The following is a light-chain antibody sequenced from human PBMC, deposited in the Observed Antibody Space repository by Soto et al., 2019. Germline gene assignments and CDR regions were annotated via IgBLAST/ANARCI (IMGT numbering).Light chain of an antibody. CDR1: TSNIGKNT. V-gene: IGLV1-36*01. Sequence: QLVLTQPPSVSEGPGQRVTISCSGSTSNIGKNTVNWYQQLPGEAPKLFIYYDDLLASGVSDRFSGSKSGTSASLAISGLQSEDEADYYCGAWDDSLNGCVFGGGTKLTVL. J-gene: IGLJ3*02. CDR2: YDD. CDR3: GAWDDSLNGCV.